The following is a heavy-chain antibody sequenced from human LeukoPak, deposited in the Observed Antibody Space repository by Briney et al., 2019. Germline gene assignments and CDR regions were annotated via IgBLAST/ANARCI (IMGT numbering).Heavy chain of an antibody. D-gene: IGHD3-22*01. CDR2: IIPIFGTA. Sequence: ASVKVSCKASGGTFSSYAISWVRQAPGQGLEWMGGIIPIFGTANYAQKFQGRVTMTRDTSTSTVYMELSSLRSEDTAVYYCARANMLGDSSGYYPIDYWGQGTLVTVSS. V-gene: IGHV1-69*05. CDR1: GGTFSSYA. CDR3: ARANMLGDSSGYYPIDY. J-gene: IGHJ4*02.